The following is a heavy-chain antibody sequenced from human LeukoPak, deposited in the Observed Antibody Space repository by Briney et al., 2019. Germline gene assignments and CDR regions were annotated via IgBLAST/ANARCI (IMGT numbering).Heavy chain of an antibody. D-gene: IGHD5-18*01. CDR2: VYYSGST. V-gene: IGHV4-59*08. CDR1: GGSISSYY. J-gene: IGHJ4*02. Sequence: PSETLSLTCTVSGGSISSYYWSWIRQPPGKGLEWIGYVYYSGSTNYNPSLTSRVTISVDTSNNQFSLKLNSVTAADTAVYYCARHTTMAAWHFEHWGQGTLVTVSS. CDR3: ARHTTMAAWHFEH.